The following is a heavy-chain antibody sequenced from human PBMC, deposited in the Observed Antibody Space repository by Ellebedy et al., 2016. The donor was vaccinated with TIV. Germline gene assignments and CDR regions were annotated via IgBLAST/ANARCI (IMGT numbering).Heavy chain of an antibody. D-gene: IGHD4-17*01. CDR2: ISYDGNKK. Sequence: GESLKISXAASGFTFSSHAMYWVRQAPGKGLEWVAVISYDGNKKYYADSVKGRFTISRDNSKNTLYVQMNSLRAEDTAVYHCARDTDDYGDYQGPIDSWGQGTLVTVSS. J-gene: IGHJ4*02. V-gene: IGHV3-30-3*01. CDR3: ARDTDDYGDYQGPIDS. CDR1: GFTFSSHA.